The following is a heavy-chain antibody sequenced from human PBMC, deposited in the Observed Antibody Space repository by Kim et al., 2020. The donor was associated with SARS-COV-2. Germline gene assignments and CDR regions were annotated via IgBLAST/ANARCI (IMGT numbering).Heavy chain of an antibody. J-gene: IGHJ6*02. CDR3: ARNSGSYFHRYYYYGMDV. Sequence: GGSLRLSCAASGFTFSDYYMSWIRQAPGKGLEWVSYISSSGSTIYYADSVKGRFTISRDNAKNSLYLQMNSLRAEDTAVYYCARNSGSYFHRYYYYGMDVWGQGTTVTVSS. CDR1: GFTFSDYY. D-gene: IGHD1-26*01. CDR2: ISSSGSTI. V-gene: IGHV3-11*01.